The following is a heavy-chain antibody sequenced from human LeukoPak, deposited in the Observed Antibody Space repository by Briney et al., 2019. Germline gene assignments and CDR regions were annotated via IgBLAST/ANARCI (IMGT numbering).Heavy chain of an antibody. V-gene: IGHV4-59*01. CDR3: ARSYYDFWSGYYPPGWFDP. CDR2: IYYSGST. D-gene: IGHD3-3*01. J-gene: IGHJ5*02. Sequence: PSETLSLTCTVSGGSISSYYWSWIRQPPGKGLEWIGYIYYSGSTNYNPSLKSRVTISVDTSKNQFSLKLSSVTAADTAVYYCARSYYDFWSGYYPPGWFDPWGQGTLVTVSS. CDR1: GGSISSYY.